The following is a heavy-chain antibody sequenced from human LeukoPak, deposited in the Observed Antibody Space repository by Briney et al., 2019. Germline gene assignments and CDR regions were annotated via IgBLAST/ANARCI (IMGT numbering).Heavy chain of an antibody. D-gene: IGHD5-24*01. CDR3: ARRDLEMATIQAPGLYFDY. CDR2: IYYSGST. CDR1: GGSISSYY. Sequence: SETLSLTCTVSGGSISSYYWSWTRQPPGEGLEWIGYIYYSGSTNYNPSLKSRVTISVDTSKNQFSLKLSSVTAADTAVYYCARRDLEMATIQAPGLYFDYWGQGTLVTVSS. V-gene: IGHV4-59*08. J-gene: IGHJ4*02.